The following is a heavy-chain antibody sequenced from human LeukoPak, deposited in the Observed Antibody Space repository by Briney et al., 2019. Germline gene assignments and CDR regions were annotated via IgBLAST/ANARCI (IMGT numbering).Heavy chain of an antibody. J-gene: IGHJ6*03. Sequence: PSETLSLTCTVSGGSISSSSYYWGWIRQPPGKGLEWIGSIYYSGSTYYNPSLKSRVTISVDTSKNQFSLKLSSVTAADTAVYYCRGAVTNAGYYYYYMDVWGKGTTVTVSS. D-gene: IGHD4-11*01. CDR2: IYYSGST. CDR1: GGSISSSSYY. V-gene: IGHV4-39*01. CDR3: RGAVTNAGYYYYYMDV.